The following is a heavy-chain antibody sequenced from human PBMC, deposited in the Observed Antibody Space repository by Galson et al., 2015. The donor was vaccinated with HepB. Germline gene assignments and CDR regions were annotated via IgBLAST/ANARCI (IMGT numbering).Heavy chain of an antibody. CDR3: AKDISGSGLGNYFDY. Sequence: SLRLSCAASGFTFDDYAMHWVRQAPGKGLEWVSGISWNSGPIGYADSVKGRFTISRDNAKNSLYLQMNSLRAEDTALYYCAKDISGSGLGNYFDYWGQGTLVTASS. CDR2: ISWNSGPI. J-gene: IGHJ4*02. V-gene: IGHV3-9*01. CDR1: GFTFDDYA. D-gene: IGHD3-10*01.